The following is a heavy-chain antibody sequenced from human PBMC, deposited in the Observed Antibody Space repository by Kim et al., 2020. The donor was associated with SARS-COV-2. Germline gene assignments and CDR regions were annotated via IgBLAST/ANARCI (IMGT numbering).Heavy chain of an antibody. Sequence: GGSLRLSCAASGLTFSSYAMIWVRQAPGKGLEWVSLISGSAAATEYADSVKGRFTISRDNSKNTLYLQMNSLRAEDTAFYFCAKGHHLYYYGLGSAFDYWGQGTLVTVSS. CDR2: ISGSAAAT. CDR1: GLTFSSYA. V-gene: IGHV3-23*01. CDR3: AKGHHLYYYGLGSAFDY. J-gene: IGHJ4*02. D-gene: IGHD3-10*01.